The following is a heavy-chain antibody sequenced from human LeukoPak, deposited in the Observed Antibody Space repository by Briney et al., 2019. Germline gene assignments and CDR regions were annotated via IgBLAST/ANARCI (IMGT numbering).Heavy chain of an antibody. V-gene: IGHV4-34*01. D-gene: IGHD6-13*01. J-gene: IGHJ4*02. CDR3: ARDSKGTYYFDY. Sequence: PSETLSLTCAVYGGSFSGYYWSWIRQPPGKGLEWIGEIYHSGSTNYNPSLKSRVTISVDKSKNQFSLKLSSVTAADTAVYYCARDSKGTYYFDYWGQGTLVTVSS. CDR1: GGSFSGYY. CDR2: IYHSGST.